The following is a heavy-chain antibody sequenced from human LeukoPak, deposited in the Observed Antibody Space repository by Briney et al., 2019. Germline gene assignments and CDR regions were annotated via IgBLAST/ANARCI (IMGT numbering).Heavy chain of an antibody. CDR2: IYYSGST. J-gene: IGHJ4*02. CDR1: GGSISSSSYY. D-gene: IGHD3-22*01. CDR3: ARHRDYYDSSGYYYEAYYFDY. Sequence: SETLSLTGTVSGGSISSSSYYWGWIRQPPGKGLEWIGSIYYSGSTYYDPSLKSRVTISVDTSKNQFSLKLSSVTAADTAVYYCARHRDYYDSSGYYYEAYYFDYWGQGTLVTVSS. V-gene: IGHV4-39*01.